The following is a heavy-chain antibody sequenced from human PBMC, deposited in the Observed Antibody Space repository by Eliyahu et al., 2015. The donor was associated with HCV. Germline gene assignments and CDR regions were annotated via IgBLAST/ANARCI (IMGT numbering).Heavy chain of an antibody. D-gene: IGHD6-19*01. J-gene: IGHJ4*02. CDR1: GFTFRSYX. Sequence: EVQLLESGGGLVQPGGSLRLSCAASGFTFRSYXMSWVRQAPGKGLEWVSAISGSGGSTYYADSVKGRFTISRDNSKNTLYLQMNSLRAEDTAVYYCANLAGPPNIAVAGYFDYWGQGTLVTVSS. CDR3: ANLAGPPNIAVAGYFDY. CDR2: ISGSGGST. V-gene: IGHV3-23*01.